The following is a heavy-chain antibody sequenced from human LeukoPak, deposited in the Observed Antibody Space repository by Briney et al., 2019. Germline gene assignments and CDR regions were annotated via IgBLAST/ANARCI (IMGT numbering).Heavy chain of an antibody. J-gene: IGHJ2*01. CDR2: IIPIFGTA. V-gene: IGHV1-69*13. CDR3: AKESRPRRKRNCYFDL. CDR1: GGTFSNYS. Sequence: ASVKVSCKASGGTFSNYSISWVRQAPGQGLEWMGGIIPIFGTANYAQKFQGRVTITADESTNTAYMELSSLRSEDTAVYYCAKESRPRRKRNCYFDLWGPGTLVTVSS.